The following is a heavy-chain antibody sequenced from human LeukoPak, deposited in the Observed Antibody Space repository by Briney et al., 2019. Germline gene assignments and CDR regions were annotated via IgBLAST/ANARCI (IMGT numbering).Heavy chain of an antibody. D-gene: IGHD5-24*01. J-gene: IGHJ4*02. CDR3: AREQAMATIDY. CDR1: GFTFSSSS. CDR2: ISSSSSYI. V-gene: IGHV3-21*01. Sequence: GGSLRLSCAASGFTFSSSSMNWVRQAPGKGLEWVSSISSSSSYIYYADSVKGRFTISRDNAKNSLYLQMNSLRAEDTAVYYCAREQAMATIDYWGQGTLVTVSS.